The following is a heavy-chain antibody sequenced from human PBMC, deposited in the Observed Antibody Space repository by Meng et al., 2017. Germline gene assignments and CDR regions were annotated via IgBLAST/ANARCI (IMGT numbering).Heavy chain of an antibody. CDR1: GYTFSTNV. J-gene: IGHJ4*02. CDR3: ARAHSSGWYSFFDY. V-gene: IGHV7-4-1*02. D-gene: IGHD6-19*01. Sequence: GQLVQSGSELKEPGASVKVSCKASGYTFSTNVMNWVRQAPGQGLEWMGWINTKTGKPTYAQGFTGRLAFSLDTSASTAFLQINSLKAEDTAVYYCARAHSSGWYSFFDYWGQGTLVTVSS. CDR2: INTKTGKP.